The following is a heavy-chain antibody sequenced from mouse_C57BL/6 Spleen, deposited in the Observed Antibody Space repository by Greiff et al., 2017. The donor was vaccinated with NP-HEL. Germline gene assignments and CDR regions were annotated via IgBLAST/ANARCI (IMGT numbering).Heavy chain of an antibody. CDR3: RGYYGSSYVGYYYAMDY. D-gene: IGHD1-1*01. J-gene: IGHJ4*01. CDR2: IDPETGGT. CDR1: GYTFTDYE. V-gene: IGHV1-15*01. Sequence: VQLVESGAELVRPGASVTLSCKASGYTFTDYEMHWVKQTPVHGLEWIGAIDPETGGTAYNQKFKGKAILTADKSSSTAYMELRSLTSEDSAVYYCRGYYGSSYVGYYYAMDYWGQGTSVTVSS.